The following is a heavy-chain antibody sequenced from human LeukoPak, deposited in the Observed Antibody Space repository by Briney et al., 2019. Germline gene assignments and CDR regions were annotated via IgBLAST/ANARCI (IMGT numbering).Heavy chain of an antibody. V-gene: IGHV3-23*01. D-gene: IGHD6-6*01. CDR2: VSGTGDKT. CDR1: EFTFSRFA. CDR3: AKPSIPARPFLTYLYYYLDV. Sequence: PGGSLRLSCVASEFTFSRFAMSWVRQAPGRGLEWISSVSGTGDKTHYTDSVKGRFTISRDNSKNTLYLDMSALRAADTAVYYCAKPSIPARPFLTYLYYYLDVWGEGTTVIVSS. J-gene: IGHJ6*03.